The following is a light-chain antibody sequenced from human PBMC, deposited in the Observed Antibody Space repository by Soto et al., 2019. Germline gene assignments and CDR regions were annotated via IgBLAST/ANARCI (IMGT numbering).Light chain of an antibody. Sequence: DIQMTQSPSSLSASVGDSVTILCRASQSISSYLNWYQQKPGKAPKLLIYGTSRLQSGVPSRFRGSGSGTDFTLTISSLRSEDFATYFCQQSDSIPWTFGQGTKVDI. CDR3: QQSDSIPWT. CDR2: GTS. CDR1: QSISSY. J-gene: IGKJ1*01. V-gene: IGKV1-39*01.